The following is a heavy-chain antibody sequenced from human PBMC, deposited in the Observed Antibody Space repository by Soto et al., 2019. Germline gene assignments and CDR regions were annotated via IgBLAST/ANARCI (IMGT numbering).Heavy chain of an antibody. CDR1: GGSITSSSY. Sequence: QLQLQESGPGLVKPSETLSLSCTVSGGSITSSSYWGWIRQPPGKGLEWIGSIYSTGNTYYNPSLKGRVTISADTSKNQFSLNLSSVTAADTAVYYCRSISRYSTDVWGQGTTVYVSS. CDR3: RSISRYSTDV. D-gene: IGHD6-13*01. J-gene: IGHJ6*02. V-gene: IGHV4-39*01. CDR2: IYSTGNT.